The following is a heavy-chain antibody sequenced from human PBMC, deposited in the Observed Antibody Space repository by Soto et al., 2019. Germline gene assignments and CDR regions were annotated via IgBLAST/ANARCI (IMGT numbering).Heavy chain of an antibody. CDR1: GFIFGHYA. J-gene: IGHJ6*02. Sequence: GGSLRLSCAGSGFIFGHYAMTWVRQAPGKGLEWISAISGRGDSTYYADAVKGRFTISRDNSKNTLFLQMDSLRFDDTAMYYCAKALDGIDGYFYAMGVWGQGTTVTVSS. D-gene: IGHD1-1*01. V-gene: IGHV3-23*01. CDR3: AKALDGIDGYFYAMGV. CDR2: ISGRGDST.